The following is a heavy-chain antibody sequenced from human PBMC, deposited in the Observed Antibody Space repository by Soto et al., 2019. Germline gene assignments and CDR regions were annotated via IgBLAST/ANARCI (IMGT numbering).Heavy chain of an antibody. CDR2: IIPIFGTA. CDR1: GGTFSSYA. Sequence: QVQLVQSGAEVKKPGSSVKVSCKASGGTFSSYAISWVRQAPGQGLEWMGGIIPIFGTANYAQKFQGRVTITADESTSTAYMELSRPRSEDTAVYYCARDKVGYYDSSGYYRVSVPPDYYYGMDVWGQGTTVTVSS. V-gene: IGHV1-69*01. J-gene: IGHJ6*02. CDR3: ARDKVGYYDSSGYYRVSVPPDYYYGMDV. D-gene: IGHD3-22*01.